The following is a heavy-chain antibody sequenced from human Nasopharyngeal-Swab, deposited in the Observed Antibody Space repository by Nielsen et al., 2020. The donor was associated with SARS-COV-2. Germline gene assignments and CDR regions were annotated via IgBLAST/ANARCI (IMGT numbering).Heavy chain of an antibody. D-gene: IGHD2-15*01. CDR2: ISSVSTTI. Sequence: GESLKISCAASGFTFSSYSMNWIRQAPGKGLEWVSYISSVSTTIYYADSVKGRFTISRDNAKNSLYLQMNSLRDEDTAVYYCARDHVGDIVVVVAGYYYYYGMDVWGQGTTVTVSS. J-gene: IGHJ6*02. V-gene: IGHV3-48*02. CDR1: GFTFSSYS. CDR3: ARDHVGDIVVVVAGYYYYYGMDV.